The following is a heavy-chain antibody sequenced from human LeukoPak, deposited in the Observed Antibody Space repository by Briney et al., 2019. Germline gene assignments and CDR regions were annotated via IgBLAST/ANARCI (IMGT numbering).Heavy chain of an antibody. Sequence: GGSLRLSCAASGFTFSSYSMNWVRQAPGKGLEWVSSISSSSYIYYADSVKGRFTISRDNAKNSLYLQMNGLRAEDTAVYYCARDGPAQMVDLDYWGQGTLVTVSS. J-gene: IGHJ4*02. CDR1: GFTFSSYS. CDR2: ISSSSYI. D-gene: IGHD2-8*01. CDR3: ARDGPAQMVDLDY. V-gene: IGHV3-21*01.